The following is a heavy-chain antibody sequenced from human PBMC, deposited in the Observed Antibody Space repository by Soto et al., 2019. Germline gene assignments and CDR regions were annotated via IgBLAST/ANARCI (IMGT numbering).Heavy chain of an antibody. V-gene: IGHV4-30-2*01. Sequence: SETLSLTCAVSGGSISSGGYSWSWIRQPPGKGLEWIGYINHSGSTYYNPSLKSRVTISVDRSKNQFSLKLSSVTAADTAVYYCARGPPLGYWGQGTLVTVSS. CDR2: INHSGST. CDR1: GGSISSGGYS. J-gene: IGHJ4*02. CDR3: ARGPPLGY.